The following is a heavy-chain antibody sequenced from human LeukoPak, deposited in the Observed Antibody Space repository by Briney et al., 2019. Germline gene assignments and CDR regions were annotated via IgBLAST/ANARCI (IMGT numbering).Heavy chain of an antibody. CDR1: GGTLSTPA. D-gene: IGHD3-22*01. J-gene: IGHJ4*02. CDR2: IIPMFGRT. V-gene: IGHV1-69*05. Sequence: SVKVSCKTSGGTLSTPAINWVRQAPGQGLEWMGGIIPMFGRTNNAQKFQGRVTITTDGSTSTAYMELRSLRSEDTAVYYCARNPRYYSDTSGYYPFDYWGQGTLVTVSS. CDR3: ARNPRYYSDTSGYYPFDY.